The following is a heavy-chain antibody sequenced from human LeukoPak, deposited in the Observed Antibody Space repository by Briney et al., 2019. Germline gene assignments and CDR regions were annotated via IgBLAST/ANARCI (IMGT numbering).Heavy chain of an antibody. CDR2: FDPEDGET. V-gene: IGHV1-24*01. Sequence: ASVKVSCKVSGYTLTELSMHWVRQAPGKGLEWMGGFDPEDGETIYAQKFQGRVTMTEDTSTDTAYMELSSLRSEDTAVYYCATVGYSGGWYEFDYWGQGTLVTVSS. D-gene: IGHD6-19*01. J-gene: IGHJ4*02. CDR1: GYTLTELS. CDR3: ATVGYSGGWYEFDY.